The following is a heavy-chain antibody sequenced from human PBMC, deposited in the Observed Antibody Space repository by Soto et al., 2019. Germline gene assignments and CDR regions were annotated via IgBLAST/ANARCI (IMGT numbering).Heavy chain of an antibody. Sequence: QVQLVESGGGVVQPGRSLRLSCAASGFTFSSYGMHWVRQAPGKGLEWVAVISYDGSNKYYADSVKGRFTISRDNFKNTLYLQMNSLRAEDTAVYYCAKIRDAFDIWGQGTMVTVSS. CDR2: ISYDGSNK. J-gene: IGHJ3*02. CDR1: GFTFSSYG. V-gene: IGHV3-30*18. CDR3: AKIRDAFDI.